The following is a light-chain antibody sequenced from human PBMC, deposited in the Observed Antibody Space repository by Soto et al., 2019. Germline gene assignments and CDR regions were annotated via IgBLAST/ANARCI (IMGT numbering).Light chain of an antibody. Sequence: EIVLTQSPGTLSLSPGERATLSCRASQSVSYSYLAWYQQKPGQAPRLLIYGASSRATGIPDRFSGSGSGTDFTLTISRLEPEEFAVYYCHQYGSSPLTFGGGTKVEIK. J-gene: IGKJ4*01. CDR3: HQYGSSPLT. CDR2: GAS. CDR1: QSVSYSY. V-gene: IGKV3-20*01.